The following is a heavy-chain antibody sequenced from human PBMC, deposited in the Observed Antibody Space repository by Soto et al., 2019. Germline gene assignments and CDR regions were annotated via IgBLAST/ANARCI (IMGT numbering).Heavy chain of an antibody. CDR2: IYYGGST. Sequence: QLQLQESGPGLVKPSETLSLTCTVSGGSISSSSYFWGWIRQPPGKGLEWIGNIYYGGSTYYSPSLKRRVTISVDTSKNHFSLKLSSVTAADTAVYYCARRYRLVGPHDYWGQGTLVTVSS. V-gene: IGHV4-39*02. J-gene: IGHJ4*02. CDR3: ARRYRLVGPHDY. CDR1: GGSISSSSYF. D-gene: IGHD6-6*01.